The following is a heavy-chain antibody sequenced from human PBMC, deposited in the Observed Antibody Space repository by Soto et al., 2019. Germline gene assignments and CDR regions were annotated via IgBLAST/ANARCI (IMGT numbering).Heavy chain of an antibody. Sequence: TGPTLLNPTETLTLTCTGSGFSLSNAGMGVSWIRRPPGKALERLAHLFSRDERPYRTSLETTLTVSKNTSNSHVVLTMTNMNHLDTATYCCEGAADRAISYIWFDPWGQGTQVTVSS. D-gene: IGHD2-2*02. CDR2: LFSRDER. CDR3: EGAADRAISYIWFDP. CDR1: GFSLSNAGMG. V-gene: IGHV2-26*01. J-gene: IGHJ5*02.